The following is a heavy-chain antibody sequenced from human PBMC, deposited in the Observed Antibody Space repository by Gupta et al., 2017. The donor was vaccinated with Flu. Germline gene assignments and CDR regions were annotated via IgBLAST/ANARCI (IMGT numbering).Heavy chain of an antibody. D-gene: IGHD3-10*01. J-gene: IGHJ5*02. CDR3: CRGLIAKDYYDP. Sequence: QVQVQESGPGLVKPSETLSLACSVSGGSINTNNYYWVWVRQPPGRGLEWIGGITYSGITYYNPSLKSRVTISADTYNNYFFLKLTSVTAADTAVYYCCRGLIAKDYYDPWGLGTLVTVSS. CDR2: ITYSGIT. CDR1: GGSINTNNYY. V-gene: IGHV4-39*02.